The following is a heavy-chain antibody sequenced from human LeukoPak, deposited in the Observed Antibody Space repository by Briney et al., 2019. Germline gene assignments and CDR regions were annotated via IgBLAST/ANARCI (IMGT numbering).Heavy chain of an antibody. CDR3: AKDRPNYYGSNGHYYRRDGDY. Sequence: GGSLRLSCAASEFTFSIYAMSWVRQAPGKGLEWVSSITSAGENTFYTGSVKGRYTISRDNSRNTLYLQMNSLRAEDTAIYYCAKDRPNYYGSNGHYYRRDGDYWGQGTLVTVSS. J-gene: IGHJ4*02. V-gene: IGHV3-23*01. CDR2: ITSAGENT. D-gene: IGHD3-22*01. CDR1: EFTFSIYA.